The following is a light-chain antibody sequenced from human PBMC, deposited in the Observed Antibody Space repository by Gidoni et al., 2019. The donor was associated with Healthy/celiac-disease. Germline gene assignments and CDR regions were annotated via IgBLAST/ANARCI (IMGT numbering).Light chain of an antibody. CDR2: EVS. CDR3: SSYTSSSTLV. J-gene: IGLJ2*01. V-gene: IGLV2-14*01. Sequence: QSALTQPASVSGSPGQSSTISCPGTSSDVGGYNYVSWYQPHPGKAPKLMIYEVSNRPSGVSNRFSGSKSGKTASLTISGLQAEDEADYYCSSYTSSSTLVFGGGTKLTVL. CDR1: SSDVGGYNY.